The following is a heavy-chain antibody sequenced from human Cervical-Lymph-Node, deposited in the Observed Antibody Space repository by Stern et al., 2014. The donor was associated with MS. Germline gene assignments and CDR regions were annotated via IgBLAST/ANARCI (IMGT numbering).Heavy chain of an antibody. J-gene: IGHJ4*02. CDR3: AREIAGRRFED. CDR2: IHTVGTT. Sequence: EMQLVDSGGGLVQPGGSLRLSCEASGFPVGASYMNWVRQAPGKGLEWVSRIHTVGTTHYADSVKGRFTISRANAKNALYLQMDRLTVEDTAVYYCAREIAGRRFEDWGRGTLVAVSP. CDR1: GFPVGASY. D-gene: IGHD6-6*01. V-gene: IGHV3-66*01.